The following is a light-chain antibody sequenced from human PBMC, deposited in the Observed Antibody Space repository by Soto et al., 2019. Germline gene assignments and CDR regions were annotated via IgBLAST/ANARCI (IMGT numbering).Light chain of an antibody. V-gene: IGKV3-15*01. J-gene: IGKJ1*01. CDR1: QSVSSN. CDR2: GAS. CDR3: QQYNNWPRT. Sequence: EIVMTQNPATLSVAPGERGTLSCRASQSVSSNLAWYQQKPGQAPRLLIYGASTRATGIPARFSGSGSGTEFTLTISSLQSEDFAVYYCQQYNNWPRTFGQGTKVDIK.